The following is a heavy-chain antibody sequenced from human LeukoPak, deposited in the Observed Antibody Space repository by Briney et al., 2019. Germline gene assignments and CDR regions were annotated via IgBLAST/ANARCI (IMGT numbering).Heavy chain of an antibody. J-gene: IGHJ5*02. CDR1: GFTFNDYY. CDR2: INIGGTNT. Sequence: GGSLRLSCAASGFTFNDYYMSWIRQAPGKGLEWLSYINIGGTNTHYADSVKGRFTIPRDNAKKSLYLEMNNLRAEDTAVCYCATDGAGFDTWGQGVLVTVSS. CDR3: ATDGAGFDT. V-gene: IGHV3-11*01.